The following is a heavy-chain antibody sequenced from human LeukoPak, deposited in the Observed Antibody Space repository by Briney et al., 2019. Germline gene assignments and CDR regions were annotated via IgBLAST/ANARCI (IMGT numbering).Heavy chain of an antibody. Sequence: GGSLRLSCAASGFTFSSYAMSWVRQAPGKGLEWVSAISGSGGSTYYADSVKGRFTITRDNSKNTLYLQMNSLRAEDTAVYYCAKDLYGYVSNWFDPWGQGTLVTVSS. D-gene: IGHD5-12*01. CDR2: ISGSGGST. V-gene: IGHV3-23*01. J-gene: IGHJ5*02. CDR3: AKDLYGYVSNWFDP. CDR1: GFTFSSYA.